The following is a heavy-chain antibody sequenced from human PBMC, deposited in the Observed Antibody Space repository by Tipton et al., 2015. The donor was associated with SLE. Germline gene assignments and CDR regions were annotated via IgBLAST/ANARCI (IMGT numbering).Heavy chain of an antibody. CDR2: IYYSGST. CDR1: GGSISSNSYY. CDR3: RGRTHTNRSRQWRVTISQPHTKPQSPPGLCLVPADDTGVCYCARRVVGYGSGSYIDY. J-gene: IGHJ4*02. Sequence: LRLSCTVSGGSISSNSYYWGWIRQPPGKGLEWIGSIYYSGSTYYNPSLKSRVTISVDTSKNQFSLKLSSVTAADTAVYYCRGRTHTNRSRQWRVTISQPHTKPQSPPGLCLVPADDTGVCYCARRVVGYGSGSYIDYWGQGTLVTVSS. V-gene: IGHV4-39*03. D-gene: IGHD6-19*01.